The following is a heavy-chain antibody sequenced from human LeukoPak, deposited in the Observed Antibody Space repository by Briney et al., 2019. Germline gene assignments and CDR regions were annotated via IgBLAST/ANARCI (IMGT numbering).Heavy chain of an antibody. CDR1: GGSFSGYY. J-gene: IGHJ5*02. D-gene: IGHD3-16*02. V-gene: IGHV4-34*01. Sequence: SETLSLTCAVYGGSFSGYYWSWIRQPPGKGLEWIGEINHSGSTNYNPSLKSRVTISVDTSKDQFSLKLSSVTAADTAVYYCARVKGPYDYVWGSYRYRNWFDPWGQGTLVTVSS. CDR3: ARVKGPYDYVWGSYRYRNWFDP. CDR2: INHSGST.